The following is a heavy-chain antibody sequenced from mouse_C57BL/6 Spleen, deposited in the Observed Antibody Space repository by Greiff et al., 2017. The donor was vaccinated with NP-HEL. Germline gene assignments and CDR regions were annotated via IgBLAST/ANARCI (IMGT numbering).Heavy chain of an antibody. V-gene: IGHV1-59*01. CDR1: GYTFTSYW. Sequence: QVQLQQPGAELVRPGTSVKLSCKASGYTFTSYWMHWVKQRPGQGLEWIGVIDPSDSYTNYNQKFKGKATLTVDTSSSTAYMQLSSLTSEDSAVYYCARGGYGYDWFAYWGQGTLVTVSA. CDR3: ARGGYGYDWFAY. D-gene: IGHD2-2*01. J-gene: IGHJ3*01. CDR2: IDPSDSYT.